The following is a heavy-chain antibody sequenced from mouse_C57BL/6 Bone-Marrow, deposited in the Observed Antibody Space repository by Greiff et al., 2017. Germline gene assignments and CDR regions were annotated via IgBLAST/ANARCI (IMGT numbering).Heavy chain of an antibody. CDR2: ISSGSSTI. J-gene: IGHJ3*01. Sequence: EVMLVEPGGGLVKPGGSLKLSCAASGFTFSDYGMHWVRQAPEKGLEWVAYISSGSSTIYYADTVKGRFTISRDNAKNTLFLQMTSLRSEDTAMYYCARERWFPFAYWGQGTLVTVSA. CDR3: ARERWFPFAY. D-gene: IGHD2-3*01. V-gene: IGHV5-17*01. CDR1: GFTFSDYG.